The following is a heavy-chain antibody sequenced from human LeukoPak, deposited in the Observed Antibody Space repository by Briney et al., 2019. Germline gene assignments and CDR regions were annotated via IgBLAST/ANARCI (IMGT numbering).Heavy chain of an antibody. CDR1: GGTFSNYP. Sequence: SVKVSCKASGGTFSNYPITWVRQAPGQGLEWIGGIIPIFGTANYAQKFQGRLTITADESTTTAYMELSSLRSGDTAVYYCAREVNYYDSTAYSTFYFHYGMDVWGQGTSVTVSS. J-gene: IGHJ6*02. D-gene: IGHD3-22*01. V-gene: IGHV1-69*13. CDR2: IIPIFGTA. CDR3: AREVNYYDSTAYSTFYFHYGMDV.